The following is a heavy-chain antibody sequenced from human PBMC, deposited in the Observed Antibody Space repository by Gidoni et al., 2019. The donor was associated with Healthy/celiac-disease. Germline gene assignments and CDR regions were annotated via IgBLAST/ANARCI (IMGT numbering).Heavy chain of an antibody. D-gene: IGHD6-13*01. Sequence: QVQLQESGPGLVTPSGTLSLTCAVSGGSISSSNWWSWVRQPPGKGLEWIGEIYHSGSTNYNPSLKSRVTISVDKPKNQFSLKLSSVTAADTAVYYCAREGAAAAGTDYWGQGTLVTVSS. CDR3: AREGAAAAGTDY. V-gene: IGHV4-4*02. CDR1: GGSISSSNW. J-gene: IGHJ4*02. CDR2: IYHSGST.